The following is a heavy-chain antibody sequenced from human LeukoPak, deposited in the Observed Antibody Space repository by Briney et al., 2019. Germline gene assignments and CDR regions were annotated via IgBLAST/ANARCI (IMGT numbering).Heavy chain of an antibody. CDR3: TRGSYGDYEY. D-gene: IGHD4-17*01. CDR2: IDPRSSYM. J-gene: IGHJ4*02. V-gene: IGHV3-21*01. CDR1: GFTFSTYT. Sequence: PGGSLRLSCSASGFTFSTYTMNWVRQAPGKGLEWVSSIDPRSSYMYYADSVKGRFTISRDNAQNSLYLQVNSLRAEDTAVYYCTRGSYGDYEYWGQGTLVTVSS.